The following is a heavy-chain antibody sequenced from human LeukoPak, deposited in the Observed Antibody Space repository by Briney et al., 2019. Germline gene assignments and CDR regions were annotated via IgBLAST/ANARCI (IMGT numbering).Heavy chain of an antibody. V-gene: IGHV3-23*01. CDR3: AKESPYRAPTRTYYFDY. Sequence: GGSLRLSCAASGFTFSSYAMSWVRQAPGKGLEWVSAISGSDGRLFYADSVKGRFTISRDNSKNTLFLQVNSLRAEDTALYYCAKESPYRAPTRTYYFDYWGQGTLVTVSS. CDR1: GFTFSSYA. J-gene: IGHJ4*02. CDR2: ISGSDGRL. D-gene: IGHD1-14*01.